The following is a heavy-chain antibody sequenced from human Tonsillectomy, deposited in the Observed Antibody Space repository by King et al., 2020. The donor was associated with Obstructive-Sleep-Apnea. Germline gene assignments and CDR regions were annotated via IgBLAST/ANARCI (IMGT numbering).Heavy chain of an antibody. CDR3: ARGGRTAGATWRTYYFDY. J-gene: IGHJ4*02. CDR2: IKQDGSEK. V-gene: IGHV3-7*03. D-gene: IGHD1-26*01. Sequence: QLVQSGGGLVQPGGSLRLSCAASGFTFSSYWMSWVRQAPGKGLEWVANIKQDGSEKYYLDSVKGRFTNSRDNAKNSLYLQMNSLRAEDTAVYYCARGGRTAGATWRTYYFDYWGQGTLVTVSS. CDR1: GFTFSSYW.